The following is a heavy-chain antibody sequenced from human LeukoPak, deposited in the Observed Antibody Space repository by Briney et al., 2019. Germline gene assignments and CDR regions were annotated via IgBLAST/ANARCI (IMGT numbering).Heavy chain of an antibody. CDR1: GFTVSTNY. V-gene: IGHV3-53*01. Sequence: GGSLRPSRAASGFTVSTNYMNWVRQAPGKGLEWVSVIYSGGGGNTYYADSVKGRFTISRDNSKNTLYLQMNSLRAEDTAVYYCAGDNAPYTSSSSGLGLFDYWGQGTLVTVSS. CDR3: AGDNAPYTSSSSGLGLFDY. J-gene: IGHJ4*02. D-gene: IGHD6-6*01. CDR2: IYSGGGGNT.